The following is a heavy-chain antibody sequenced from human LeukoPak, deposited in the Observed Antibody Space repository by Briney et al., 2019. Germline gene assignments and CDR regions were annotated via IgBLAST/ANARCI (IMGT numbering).Heavy chain of an antibody. V-gene: IGHV4-39*01. CDR3: AARYYGPFWRDV. D-gene: IGHD3-10*01. J-gene: IGHJ6*02. Sequence: SETLSLTCTVSGGSISSSSYYWGWIRQPPGKGLEWIGSIYYSGSTYYNPSLKSRVTISVDTSKNQFSLKLSSVTAADTAVYYCAARYYGPFWRDVWGQGTTVTVSS. CDR1: GGSISSSSYY. CDR2: IYYSGST.